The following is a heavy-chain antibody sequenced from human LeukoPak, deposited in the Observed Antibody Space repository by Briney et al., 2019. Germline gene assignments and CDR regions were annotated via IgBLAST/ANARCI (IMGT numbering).Heavy chain of an antibody. CDR3: ARRVYYYTSGSYYDP. J-gene: IGHJ5*02. V-gene: IGHV4-59*08. D-gene: IGHD3-10*01. CDR2: IYYSGST. Sequence: SETLSLTCSVSGGSIGSHYWSWIRQPPGKGLEWIGYIYYSGSTNYNPSLKSRVTISVDTSTNQFSLKLSSVTAADTAVYYCARRVYYYTSGSYYDPWGQGTLVTVSS. CDR1: GGSIGSHY.